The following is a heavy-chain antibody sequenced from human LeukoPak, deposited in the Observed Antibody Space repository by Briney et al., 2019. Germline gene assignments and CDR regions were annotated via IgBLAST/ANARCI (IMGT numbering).Heavy chain of an antibody. J-gene: IGHJ6*02. CDR2: ISASGGST. D-gene: IGHD3-9*01. CDR1: GFTLSSYA. CDR3: AKGRNVLRYPYGMVV. Sequence: GGSLRLSCAASGFTLSSYAMSWVRQAPGKGLEWVSAISASGGSTYYADSVKGRFTISRDNSKNTLYLQMNSLRAEDTAVYYCAKGRNVLRYPYGMVVWGQGTTVTVSS. V-gene: IGHV3-23*01.